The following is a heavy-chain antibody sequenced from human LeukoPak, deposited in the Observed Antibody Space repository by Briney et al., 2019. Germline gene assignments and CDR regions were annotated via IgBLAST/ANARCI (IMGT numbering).Heavy chain of an antibody. CDR2: FYYGGTT. V-gene: IGHV4-39*01. CDR1: GGSLGPCYY. D-gene: IGHD3-16*01. J-gene: IGHJ4*02. Sequence: PSETLSLTCTVSGGSLGPCYYWGWIRQPPGKGLEWIGTFYYGGTTFYSPSLKSRVTISGDTSKDQFSLKLTSVTAADTAMYYCARHHTSSKPIDYWGQGTLVTVSS. CDR3: ARHHTSSKPIDY.